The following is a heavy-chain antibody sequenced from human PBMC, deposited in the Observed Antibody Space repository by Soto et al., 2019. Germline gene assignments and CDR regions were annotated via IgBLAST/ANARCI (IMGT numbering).Heavy chain of an antibody. Sequence: XRSLRLSCSAAGFTFTRYSMNWVRHAPGKWLEWVSSISSTTNYIYYGDSMKGRFTISRDNAKNSLYLEMNSLRAEDTAVYYCARESENLTSNFHYWGQGTLVTVSS. CDR3: ARESENLTSNFHY. V-gene: IGHV3-21*06. CDR1: GFTFTRYS. J-gene: IGHJ4*02. CDR2: ISSTTNYI.